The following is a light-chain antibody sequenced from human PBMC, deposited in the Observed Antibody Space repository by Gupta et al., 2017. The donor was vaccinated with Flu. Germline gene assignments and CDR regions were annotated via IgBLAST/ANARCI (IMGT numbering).Light chain of an antibody. J-gene: IGKJ1*01. V-gene: IGKV3-20*01. CDR1: QTIKSNY. CDR3: QQYSGSLSWT. CDR2: GAS. Sequence: ENVLTQYPDTLSLSPGERVTLSCRASQTIKSNYLAWYQQKPGRAPRLLIYGASTRATGIPDRFSGSGSGTDFNLTISRLEPEDVAVYYCQQYSGSLSWTFGQGTKVEI.